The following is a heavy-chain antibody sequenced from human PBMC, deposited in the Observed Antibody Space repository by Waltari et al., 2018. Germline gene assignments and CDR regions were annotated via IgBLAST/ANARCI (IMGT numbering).Heavy chain of an antibody. V-gene: IGHV3-53*01. Sequence: EVQLVESGGDLIQPGGSLRLSCAASEFTVSNNFMGWVRQAPGKGLEWVSVIYSGGSTNYIDSVGGRFTISRDSSKNTLYLQMNSLRAEDTAVYYCAKVDNVGLNNYWGQGTLVTVSS. CDR1: EFTVSNNF. CDR3: AKVDNVGLNNY. D-gene: IGHD1-1*01. J-gene: IGHJ4*02. CDR2: IYSGGST.